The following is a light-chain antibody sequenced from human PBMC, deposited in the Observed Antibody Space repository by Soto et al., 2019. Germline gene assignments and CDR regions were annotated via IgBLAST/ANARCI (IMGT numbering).Light chain of an antibody. CDR1: QSVSSSY. CDR3: QQYGSSPT. J-gene: IGKJ4*01. Sequence: EIVLTQSPGTLSLSPGERATLSCRASQSVSSSYLAWYQQKPGQAPRLLIYGASNRATGIPDRFSGSGSGTDFTLTISRLEPEDFAVYYCQQYGSSPTFGGGTRWIS. CDR2: GAS. V-gene: IGKV3-20*01.